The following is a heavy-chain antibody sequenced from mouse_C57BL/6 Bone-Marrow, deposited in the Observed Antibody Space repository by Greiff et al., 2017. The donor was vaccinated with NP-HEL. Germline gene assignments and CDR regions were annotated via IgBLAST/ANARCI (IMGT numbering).Heavy chain of an antibody. CDR2: ISDGGSYT. CDR3: ARGPTMVTTEAMDY. V-gene: IGHV5-4*03. CDR1: GFTFSSYA. Sequence: EVKVVESGGGLVKPGGSLKLSCAASGFTFSSYAMSWVRQTPEKRLEWVATISDGGSYTYYPDNVKGRFTISRDNAKNNLYLQMSHLKSEDTAMYYCARGPTMVTTEAMDYWGQGTSVTVSS. D-gene: IGHD2-9*01. J-gene: IGHJ4*01.